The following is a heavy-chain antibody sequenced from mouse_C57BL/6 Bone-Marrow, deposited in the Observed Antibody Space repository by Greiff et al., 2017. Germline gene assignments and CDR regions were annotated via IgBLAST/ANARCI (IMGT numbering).Heavy chain of an antibody. J-gene: IGHJ2*01. Sequence: QVQLQQSGPELVKPGASVTISCKASGYAFSSSWMNWVKQRPGKGLEWIGRIYPGAGDTNYNGKFKGKATLTADKYSSTAYMQLSSLTSEDSAVYFCAKLYGNYGFAYWGQGTTLTVSS. CDR3: AKLYGNYGFAY. D-gene: IGHD2-1*01. CDR1: GYAFSSSW. V-gene: IGHV1-82*01. CDR2: IYPGAGDT.